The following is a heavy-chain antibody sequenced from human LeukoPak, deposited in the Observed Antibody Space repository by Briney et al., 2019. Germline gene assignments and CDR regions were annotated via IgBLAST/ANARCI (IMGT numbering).Heavy chain of an antibody. CDR1: GFTFSDYY. CDR3: ARGVLWSGYFYFDY. V-gene: IGHV3-72*01. J-gene: IGHJ4*02. Sequence: GGSLRLSCAVSGFTFSDYYMDWVRQAPGKGLEWVGRIRNKANSYTTEYAASVKGRFTISRDDSKNSLYLHMNSLKAEDTAVYYCARGVLWSGYFYFDYWGQGTLVTVSS. D-gene: IGHD3-3*01. CDR2: IRNKANSYTT.